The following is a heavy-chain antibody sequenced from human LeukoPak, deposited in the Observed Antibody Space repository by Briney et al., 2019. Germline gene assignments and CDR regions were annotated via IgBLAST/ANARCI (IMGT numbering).Heavy chain of an antibody. CDR3: ASPRYDSSGYYGIIGY. Sequence: GGSLRLSCTVSGFTFSLYGMNWVRQAPGKGLEWVSAISGSGASTYYADSVKGRFTISRDNAKNSLYLQMNGLRAEDTAVCYCASPRYDSSGYYGIIGYWGQGTLVTVSS. CDR1: GFTFSLYG. CDR2: ISGSGAST. V-gene: IGHV3-23*01. D-gene: IGHD3-22*01. J-gene: IGHJ4*02.